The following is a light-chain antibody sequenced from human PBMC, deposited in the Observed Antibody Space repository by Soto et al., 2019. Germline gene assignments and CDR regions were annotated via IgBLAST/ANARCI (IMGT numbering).Light chain of an antibody. V-gene: IGKV3-15*01. CDR3: QQYNSWLGT. J-gene: IGKJ1*01. Sequence: VLTQPPATLSLSPGERAPPSCRASQSVSSFLAWYQQKPGQAPRLLIYGASTRATGIPARFSGSGSGTEFTLTISSLQSEDFAVYYCQQYNSWLGTFGQGTKVDIK. CDR2: GAS. CDR1: QSVSSF.